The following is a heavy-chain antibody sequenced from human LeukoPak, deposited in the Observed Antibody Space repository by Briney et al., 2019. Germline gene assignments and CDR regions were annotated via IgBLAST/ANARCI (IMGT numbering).Heavy chain of an antibody. D-gene: IGHD3-10*01. CDR2: INSDGSST. CDR1: GFTFSSYW. CDR3: ASGPIFGELFGGY. J-gene: IGHJ4*02. Sequence: GGSLRLSCAASGFTFSSYWMHWVRQAPGKGLVWVSRINSDGSSTSYADSVKGRFTISRDNSKNTLYLQMNSLRAEDTAVYYCASGPIFGELFGGYWGQGTLVTVSS. V-gene: IGHV3-74*01.